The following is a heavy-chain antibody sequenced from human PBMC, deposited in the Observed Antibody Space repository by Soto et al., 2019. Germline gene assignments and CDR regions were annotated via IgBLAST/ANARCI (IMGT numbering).Heavy chain of an antibody. CDR3: ARAEYDFWSLFDY. D-gene: IGHD3-3*01. CDR2: IYYSGST. V-gene: IGHV4-59*01. J-gene: IGHJ4*02. CDR1: GGSISSYY. Sequence: QVQLQESGPGLVKPSETLSLTCTVSGGSISSYYWGWIRQLPGKGLEWIGYIYYSGSTNYNPSLKSRVTISVDTSKNQFSLKLSSVTAADTAVYYCARAEYDFWSLFDYWGQGTLVTVSS.